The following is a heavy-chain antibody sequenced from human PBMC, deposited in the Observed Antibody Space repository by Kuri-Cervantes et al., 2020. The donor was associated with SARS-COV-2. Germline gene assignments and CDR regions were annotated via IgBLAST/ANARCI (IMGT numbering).Heavy chain of an antibody. D-gene: IGHD2-2*01. V-gene: IGHV1-8*03. CDR3: ARASTYCSSTSCYDYYYMDV. J-gene: IGHJ6*03. Sequence: ASVKVSCKAPGYTFTSYDINWVRQATGQGLEWMGWMNPNSGNTGYAQKFQGRVTITRNTSISTAYMELSSLRSEDTAVYYCARASTYCSSTSCYDYYYMDVWGKGTTVTVSS. CDR1: GYTFTSYD. CDR2: MNPNSGNT.